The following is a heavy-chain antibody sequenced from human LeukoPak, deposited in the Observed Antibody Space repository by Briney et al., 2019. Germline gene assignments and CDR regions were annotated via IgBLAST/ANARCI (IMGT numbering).Heavy chain of an antibody. J-gene: IGHJ4*02. D-gene: IGHD5-18*01. CDR1: GGSFSGYY. Sequence: SETLSLTCAVYGGSFSGYYWSWIRQPPGKGLEWIGEINNSGSTNYNPSLKSRVTISVDTSKNQFSLKLSSVTAADTAVYYCARERRGYSYGATYYFDYWGQGTLVTVSS. CDR3: ARERRGYSYGATYYFDY. CDR2: INNSGST. V-gene: IGHV4-34*01.